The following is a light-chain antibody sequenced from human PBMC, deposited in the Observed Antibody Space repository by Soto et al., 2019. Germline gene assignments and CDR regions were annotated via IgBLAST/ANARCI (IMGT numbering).Light chain of an antibody. V-gene: IGKV3-15*01. J-gene: IGKJ4*01. CDR3: QQYNNWPLT. CDR1: QSVSND. CDR2: GAS. Sequence: EIVMTQSPATLSVSPGERATLSCRASQSVSNDLAWYEQKPGQPPRLLIYGASTRAIGIPASFSGSGSGTEFTLTISSLQSEDFAVYYCQQYNNWPLTYGGGTKVEIK.